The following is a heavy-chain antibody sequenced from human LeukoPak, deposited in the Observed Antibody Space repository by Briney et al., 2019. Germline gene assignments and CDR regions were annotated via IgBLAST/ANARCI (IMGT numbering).Heavy chain of an antibody. V-gene: IGHV4-38-2*02. CDR2: IYHSGST. J-gene: IGHJ4*02. Sequence: PSETLSLTCTVSGYSISSGYYWGWIRQPPGKGLEWIGSIYHSGSTYYNPSLKSRVTISVDTSKNQFSLKLSSVTAADTAMYYCARHETGPYFDYWGQGTLVTVSS. CDR1: GYSISSGYY. CDR3: ARHETGPYFDY. D-gene: IGHD1-1*01.